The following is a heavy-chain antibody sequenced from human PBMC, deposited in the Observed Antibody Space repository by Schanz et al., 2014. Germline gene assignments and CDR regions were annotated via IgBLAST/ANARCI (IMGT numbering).Heavy chain of an antibody. CDR3: ARDRVQYSSGWYSDS. V-gene: IGHV3-30*04. D-gene: IGHD6-19*01. Sequence: QVQLVESGGGVVQPGGSLRLSCAASRFTFSTYAMHWVRQAPGKGLGWLAVISSDGFNKFYADSVKGRFTTSRDNSKNTMYLQMNSLRAEDTAVYYCARDRVQYSSGWYSDSWGQGTLVTVSS. CDR2: ISSDGFNK. J-gene: IGHJ4*02. CDR1: RFTFSTYA.